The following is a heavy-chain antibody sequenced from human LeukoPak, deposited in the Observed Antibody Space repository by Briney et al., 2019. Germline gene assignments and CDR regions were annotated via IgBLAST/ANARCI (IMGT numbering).Heavy chain of an antibody. CDR1: GFTFSSYG. D-gene: IGHD6-19*01. V-gene: IGHV3-30*18. Sequence: GRSLRLSCAASGFTFSSYGMHWVRQAPGKGLEWVAVILYDGSKKYYADSVKGRFTISRDNSKNTLYLQMNSLRAEDTAVYYCAKDSGIAVAGIFDYWGQGTLVTVSS. CDR3: AKDSGIAVAGIFDY. J-gene: IGHJ4*02. CDR2: ILYDGSKK.